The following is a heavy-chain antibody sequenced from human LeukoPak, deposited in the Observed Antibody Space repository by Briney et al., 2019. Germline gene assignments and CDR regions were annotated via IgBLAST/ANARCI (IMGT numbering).Heavy chain of an antibody. D-gene: IGHD5-12*01. Sequence: PSETLSVTCTVSGGSISSSSYYWGWIRQPPGKGLEWIGSIYYSGSTYYNPSLKSRVTISVDTSKNQFSLKLSSVTAADTAVYYCARIPYIVATITSGYFDYWGQGTLVTVSS. CDR1: GGSISSSSYY. V-gene: IGHV4-39*01. CDR2: IYYSGST. CDR3: ARIPYIVATITSGYFDY. J-gene: IGHJ4*02.